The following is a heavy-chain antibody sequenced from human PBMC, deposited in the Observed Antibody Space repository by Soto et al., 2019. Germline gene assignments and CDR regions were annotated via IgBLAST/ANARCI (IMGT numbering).Heavy chain of an antibody. D-gene: IGHD6-19*01. CDR3: ARRDQYSSGNWFDP. V-gene: IGHV4-39*01. Sequence: SETLSLTCTVSGGSISSSSYYWGWIRQPPGKGLEWIGSIYYSGSTYYNPSLKSRVTISVDTSKNQFSLKLSSVTAADTAVYYCARRDQYSSGNWFDPWGQGTLVTVSS. J-gene: IGHJ5*02. CDR1: GGSISSSSYY. CDR2: IYYSGST.